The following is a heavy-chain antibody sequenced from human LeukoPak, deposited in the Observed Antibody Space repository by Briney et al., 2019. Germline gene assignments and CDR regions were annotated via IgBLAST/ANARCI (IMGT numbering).Heavy chain of an antibody. V-gene: IGHV1-8*01. D-gene: IGHD1-1*01. J-gene: IGHJ6*02. Sequence: GASVKVSCKASGYTFTSYDINWVRQATGQGLEWMGWMNPNSGNTGYAQKFQGRVTMTRNISISTAYMELSSLRSEDTAVYYCARGLSWTTGYYYYYGMDVWGQGTTVTVSS. CDR2: MNPNSGNT. CDR1: GYTFTSYD. CDR3: ARGLSWTTGYYYYYGMDV.